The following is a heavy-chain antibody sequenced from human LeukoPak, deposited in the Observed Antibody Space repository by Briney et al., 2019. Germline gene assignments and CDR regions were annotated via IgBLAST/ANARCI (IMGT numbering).Heavy chain of an antibody. V-gene: IGHV1-2*02. CDR1: GYIFTGYY. CDR2: INPNRGDT. J-gene: IGHJ6*03. Sequence: GASVKVSCKASGYIFTGYYMHWVRQAPGQGLEWMGWINPNRGDTKYAQKFQGRVTMTRDTSISTAYMELSRLRSEDTAVYYCARGVARVNWAYYFWSGTNYYYYYMDVWGKGTTVTVSS. D-gene: IGHD3-3*01. CDR3: ARGVARVNWAYYFWSGTNYYYYYMDV.